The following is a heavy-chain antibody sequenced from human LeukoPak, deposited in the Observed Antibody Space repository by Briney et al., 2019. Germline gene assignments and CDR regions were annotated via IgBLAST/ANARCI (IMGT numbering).Heavy chain of an antibody. Sequence: ASVQFSCNACGFNITDYYLVWVRQATGPGNEWMGWINPKPGDTKFGHRFQVKVTLTRETYNTTSHVELKSLRFDDTAVDYCARDERYCTGYNQHPDLGYWGQGTLVTVSS. V-gene: IGHV1-2*02. J-gene: IGHJ4*02. CDR2: INPKPGDT. CDR3: ARDERYCTGYNQHPDLGY. CDR1: GFNITDYY. D-gene: IGHD2-8*02.